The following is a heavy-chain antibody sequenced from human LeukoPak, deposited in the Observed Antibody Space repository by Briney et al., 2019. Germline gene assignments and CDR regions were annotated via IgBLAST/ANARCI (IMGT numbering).Heavy chain of an antibody. CDR3: ARGNSWAAAFDF. CDR2: IYYSGGT. J-gene: IGHJ3*01. CDR1: GGSISSYY. Sequence: PSETLSLTCTVSGGSISSYYWSWIRQPPGKGLEWIGYIYYSGGTNYKPSLKSRVTISVETSKNQFSLKLRSVTAADTAVYYCARGNSWAAAFDFWGQGTMVTVSS. D-gene: IGHD6-13*01. V-gene: IGHV4-59*01.